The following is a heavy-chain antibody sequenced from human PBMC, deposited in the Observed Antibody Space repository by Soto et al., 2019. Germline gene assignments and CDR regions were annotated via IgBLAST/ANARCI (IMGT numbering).Heavy chain of an antibody. CDR2: IIPIFGTA. V-gene: IGHV1-69*13. J-gene: IGHJ4*02. Sequence: GASVKVSCKASGGTFSSYAISWVRQAPGQGLEWMGGIIPIFGTANYAQKFQGRVTITADESTSTAYMELSSLRSEDTAVYYCASSSRPHGKSKMATVLTFDYWGQGTLVTVSS. CDR1: GGTFSSYA. D-gene: IGHD4-4*01. CDR3: ASSSRPHGKSKMATVLTFDY.